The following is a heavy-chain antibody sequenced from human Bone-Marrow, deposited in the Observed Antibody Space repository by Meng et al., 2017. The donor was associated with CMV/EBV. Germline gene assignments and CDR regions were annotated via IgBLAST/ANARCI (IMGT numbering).Heavy chain of an antibody. CDR2: IDPSDSYT. V-gene: IGHV5-10-1*01. CDR3: ASQASHCSSTSCLIDY. D-gene: IGHD2-2*01. CDR1: GSSFTSYW. Sequence: GSSFTSYWIRWVRQMPGKGLEWMGRIDPSDSYTNYSPSFQGHVTISADKSISTAYLQWSSLKASDTAMYYCASQASHCSSTSCLIDYWGQGTLVTVSS. J-gene: IGHJ4*02.